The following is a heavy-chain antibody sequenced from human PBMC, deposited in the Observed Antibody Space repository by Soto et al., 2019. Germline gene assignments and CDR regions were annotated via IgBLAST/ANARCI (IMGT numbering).Heavy chain of an antibody. Sequence: EVQLVESGGGLVQPGRSLRLSCAASGFTFDKYAMHWVRQAPGKGLEWVSSISWNSGNTDYAGSVKGRFIISRDSAKNALYLQMNSLRAEDTALYYCARSPQYCMSTTCRSDFDYWGQGTLVTVSS. V-gene: IGHV3-9*01. CDR1: GFTFDKYA. D-gene: IGHD2-2*01. CDR2: ISWNSGNT. CDR3: ARSPQYCMSTTCRSDFDY. J-gene: IGHJ4*02.